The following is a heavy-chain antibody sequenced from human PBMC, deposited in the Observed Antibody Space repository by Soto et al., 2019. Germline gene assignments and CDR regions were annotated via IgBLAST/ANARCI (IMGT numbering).Heavy chain of an antibody. CDR2: VYYGGRS. V-gene: IGHV4-39*01. Sequence: QLQLQESGPGLVKPSETLSLTCTVSSAPVSSTTYTWGWIRQPPGKGLEWVASVYYGGRSCYNPHLTRRVTISVDTSKTQFSLKRTSVTAADPAVYYCARLSGYCVRGGCHGHYAMDVWGQGATVTVSS. CDR1: SAPVSSTTYT. J-gene: IGHJ6*02. D-gene: IGHD2-21*01. CDR3: ARLSGYCVRGGCHGHYAMDV.